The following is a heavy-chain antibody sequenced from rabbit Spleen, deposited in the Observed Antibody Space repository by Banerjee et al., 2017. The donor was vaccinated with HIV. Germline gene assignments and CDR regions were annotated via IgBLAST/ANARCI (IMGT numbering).Heavy chain of an antibody. J-gene: IGHJ4*01. CDR3: ARGSAAMTMVITGFYLNL. Sequence: QEQLEESGGDLVKPEGSLTLTCKASGFSFIYKCVMCWVRQAPGKGLEWIACIYADRSGSTYYANWAKGRFTISRTSSTTVTLEMTSLTAADTATYFCARGSAAMTMVITGFYLNLWGPGTLVTVS. CDR1: GFSFIYKCV. V-gene: IGHV1S45*01. CDR2: IYADRSGST. D-gene: IGHD2-1*01.